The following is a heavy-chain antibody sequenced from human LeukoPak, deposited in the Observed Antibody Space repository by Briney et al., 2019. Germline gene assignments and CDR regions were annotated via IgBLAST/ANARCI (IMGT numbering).Heavy chain of an antibody. V-gene: IGHV3-33*01. CDR3: ARSNNGGWGYCDY. D-gene: IGHD3-16*01. CDR2: IWYDGSNK. J-gene: IGHJ4*02. Sequence: GRSLRLSCAASGFSFSNYGMHWVRQAPGKGLEWVAVIWYDGSNKYYADSVKGRFTISRDNSKNTLYVQMSSLRAEDTAEYYCARSNNGGWGYCDYWGQGSLVTVSS. CDR1: GFSFSNYG.